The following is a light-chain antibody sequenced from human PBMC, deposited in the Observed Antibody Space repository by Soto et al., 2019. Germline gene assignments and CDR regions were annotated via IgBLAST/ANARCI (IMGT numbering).Light chain of an antibody. Sequence: DSQMTQSPSTLSASVGDRVTITCRASQSISSWLAWYKQKPGKAPKLLIYDASSLESGVPSRFSGSWSGKEFTLTISNLQPDDFATYYCQQYNSFWTFGQGTKVDIK. V-gene: IGKV1-5*01. CDR1: QSISSW. CDR2: DAS. J-gene: IGKJ1*01. CDR3: QQYNSFWT.